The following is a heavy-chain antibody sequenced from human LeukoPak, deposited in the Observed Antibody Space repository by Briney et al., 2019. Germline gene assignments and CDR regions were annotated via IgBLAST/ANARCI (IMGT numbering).Heavy chain of an antibody. CDR2: ISSSSSYI. CDR3: ARDSGYDLHIFGY. J-gene: IGHJ4*02. Sequence: GGSLRLSCAASGFTFSSYSMNWVRQAPGKRLEWVSSISSSSSYIYYADSVKGRFTISRDNAKNSLYLQMNSLRAEDTAVYYCARDSGYDLHIFGYWGQGTLVTVSS. D-gene: IGHD5-12*01. V-gene: IGHV3-21*01. CDR1: GFTFSSYS.